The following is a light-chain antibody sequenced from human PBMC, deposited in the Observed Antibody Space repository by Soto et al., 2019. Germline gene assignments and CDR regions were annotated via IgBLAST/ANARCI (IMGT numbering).Light chain of an antibody. V-gene: IGKV3-15*01. J-gene: IGKJ1*01. CDR1: QSVSSN. Sequence: EIVMTQFPATLSVSPGERATLSCRASQSVSSNLAWYQQIPGRAPRLLIYDASTRATGIPARISGSGSGTEFTLTISSLQSEDFAVYYCQQYSHWRTFGQGTKVEIK. CDR2: DAS. CDR3: QQYSHWRT.